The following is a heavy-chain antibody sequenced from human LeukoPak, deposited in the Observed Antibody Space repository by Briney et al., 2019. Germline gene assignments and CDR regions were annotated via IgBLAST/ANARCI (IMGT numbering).Heavy chain of an antibody. J-gene: IGHJ5*02. D-gene: IGHD2-15*01. Sequence: GGSLRLSCAASGFTFSSYGMHWFRQAPGKGLGWVAFIQSDGSTKEYADSVKGRFAISRDNSKNTVYLQMNSLRADDTAVHYCAKGISRVTIGGGIWFDPWGQGTLVTVSS. CDR1: GFTFSSYG. V-gene: IGHV3-30*02. CDR2: IQSDGSTK. CDR3: AKGISRVTIGGGIWFDP.